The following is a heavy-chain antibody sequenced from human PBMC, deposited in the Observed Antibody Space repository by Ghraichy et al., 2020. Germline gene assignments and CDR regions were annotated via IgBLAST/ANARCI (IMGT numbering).Heavy chain of an antibody. Sequence: SETLSLTCAVYGGSFSGYYWSWIRQPPGKGLEWIGEINHSGSTNYNPSLKSRVTISVDTSKNQFSLKLSSVTAADTAVYYCARHVAVPAGYLYYYYGMDVWGQGTTVTVSS. V-gene: IGHV4-34*01. CDR3: ARHVAVPAGYLYYYYGMDV. J-gene: IGHJ6*02. D-gene: IGHD2-2*01. CDR1: GGSFSGYY. CDR2: INHSGST.